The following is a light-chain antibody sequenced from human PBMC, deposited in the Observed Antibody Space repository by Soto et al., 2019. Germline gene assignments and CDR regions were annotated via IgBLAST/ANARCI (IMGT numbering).Light chain of an antibody. Sequence: IVLTQSPGTLSLSPGERATLSCRASQSVSSSFLAWYQQKPGQAPRLLIYGASSRATGIPDRFSGSGSGTDFTLTISRLELEDFAVYYCQQYGSSRTWTFGQGTKVEIK. CDR2: GAS. CDR3: QQYGSSRTWT. J-gene: IGKJ1*01. CDR1: QSVSSSF. V-gene: IGKV3-20*01.